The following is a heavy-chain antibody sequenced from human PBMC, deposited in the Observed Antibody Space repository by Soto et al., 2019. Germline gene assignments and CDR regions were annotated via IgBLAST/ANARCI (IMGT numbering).Heavy chain of an antibody. V-gene: IGHV4-59*08. CDR2: IYYSGST. J-gene: IGHJ6*02. CDR3: ASSMVRGVGFYGMDV. D-gene: IGHD3-10*01. Sequence: SETLSLTCTVAGGSISSYYWSWIRQPPGKGLEWIGYIYYSGSTNYNPSLKSRVTISVDTSKNQFSLKLSSVTAADTAVYYCASSMVRGVGFYGMDVWGQGTTVTVS. CDR1: GGSISSYY.